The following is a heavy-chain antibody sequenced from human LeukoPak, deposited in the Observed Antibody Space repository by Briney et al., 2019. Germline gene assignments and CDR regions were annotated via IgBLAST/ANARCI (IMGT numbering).Heavy chain of an antibody. CDR2: IYPGDSDT. V-gene: IGHV5-51*01. D-gene: IGHD5-12*01. CDR1: GYSFTSYW. J-gene: IGHJ3*02. Sequence: GESLKISCKGSGYSFTSYWIGWVRQMPGKDLEWMGIIYPGDSDTRYSPSFQGQVTISADKSISTAYLQWSSLKASDTAMYYCARHAPGWLHAFDIWGQGTMVTVSS. CDR3: ARHAPGWLHAFDI.